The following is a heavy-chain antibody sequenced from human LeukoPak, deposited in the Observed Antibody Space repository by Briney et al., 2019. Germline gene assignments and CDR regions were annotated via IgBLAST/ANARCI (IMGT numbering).Heavy chain of an antibody. D-gene: IGHD3-22*01. Sequence: PGGSLRLSCAATGFSFSNYGMHWVRPAPGKGLEWVAVIQYDGSDENYADSVKGRFTISRDNSKNILYLQMNSLRAEDMALYYCAKVESNGYLLEYWGQGTLVTVSS. V-gene: IGHV3-30*02. CDR3: AKVESNGYLLEY. CDR2: IQYDGSDE. CDR1: GFSFSNYG. J-gene: IGHJ4*02.